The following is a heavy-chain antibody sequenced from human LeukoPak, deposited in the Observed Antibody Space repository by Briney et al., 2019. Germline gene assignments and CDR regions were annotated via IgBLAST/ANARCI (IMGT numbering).Heavy chain of an antibody. J-gene: IGHJ6*02. D-gene: IGHD3-3*01. CDR3: ARDWSIRAGDV. Sequence: PGGSLRLSCTASGFTFNSYWMTWVRQAPGKGLEWMANIKQDGSQKYYVDSVKGRFTISRDNAKNSLYLQLNSLRAEDTAVYYCARDWSIRAGDVWGQGITVTVSS. CDR1: GFTFNSYW. CDR2: IKQDGSQK. V-gene: IGHV3-7*03.